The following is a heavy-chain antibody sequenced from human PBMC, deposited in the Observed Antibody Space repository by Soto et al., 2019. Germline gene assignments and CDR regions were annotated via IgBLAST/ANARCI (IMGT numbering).Heavy chain of an antibody. D-gene: IGHD2-15*01. CDR2: IYYDGSA. CDR3: ARRWGRSFDY. CDR1: GGSISSSTYY. V-gene: IGHV4-39*07. Sequence: SETLSLTCTVSGGSISSSTYYWGWIRQPPGKGLECVGTIYYDGSAYYNPSLKSRVTISVDTSKNQFSLKLSSVTAADTAVYYCARRWGRSFDYWGQGTLVTVSS. J-gene: IGHJ4*02.